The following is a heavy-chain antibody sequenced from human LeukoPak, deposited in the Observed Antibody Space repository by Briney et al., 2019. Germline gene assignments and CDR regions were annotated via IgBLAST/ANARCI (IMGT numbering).Heavy chain of an antibody. CDR2: IYSGGST. Sequence: GGSLRLSCAASGFTVSSNYMSWVRQAPGKGLEWVSVIYSGGSTYYADSVKGRFTISRDNPKNTLYLQMNSLRAEDTAVYYCARALYDFWSGYTLDYWGQGTLVTVSS. CDR1: GFTVSSNY. D-gene: IGHD3-3*01. V-gene: IGHV3-66*02. J-gene: IGHJ4*02. CDR3: ARALYDFWSGYTLDY.